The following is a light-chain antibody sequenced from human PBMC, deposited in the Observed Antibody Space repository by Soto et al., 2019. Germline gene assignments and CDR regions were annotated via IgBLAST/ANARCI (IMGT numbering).Light chain of an antibody. CDR2: GAS. J-gene: IGKJ2*01. CDR1: QSVRGN. V-gene: IGKV3-15*01. Sequence: EIVMSQSPASLSVSPGERASLSSRASQSVRGNLAWYQQKPGQAPRLLIYGASTRATGIPARFSGSGSGTEFTLTISSLQSEDFAIYSCQNYNNWPFNFGQGTKVDIK. CDR3: QNYNNWPFN.